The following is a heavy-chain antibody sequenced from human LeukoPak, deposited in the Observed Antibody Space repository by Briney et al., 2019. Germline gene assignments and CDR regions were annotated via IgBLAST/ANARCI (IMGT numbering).Heavy chain of an antibody. CDR3: ARDRPNYHENNGHYYQRDGDH. CDR1: GFTFNIYA. CDR2: MCGSAGCT. Sequence: PGGSLRLSCAASGFTFNIYAMSWVRLAPGKGLQWVASMCGSAGCTFYADSVKGRFTISRDNSKSTLYLQMNSLRAEDTAIYFCARDRPNYHENNGHYYQRDGDHWGQGTLVTVSS. J-gene: IGHJ5*02. D-gene: IGHD3-10*01. V-gene: IGHV3-23*01.